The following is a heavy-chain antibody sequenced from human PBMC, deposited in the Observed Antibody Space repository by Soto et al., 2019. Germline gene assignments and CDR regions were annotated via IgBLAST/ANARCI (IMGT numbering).Heavy chain of an antibody. Sequence: EVQLVESGGGLVQPGGSPRLSCAASGFTFSNYWMIWVRQAPGKGPEWVANIKQDGSEQHYVDSVKGRFTISRDNAKNALYLQMNSLRVEDTAVYYCAKDLGWLRVDSWGQGTLVTV. D-gene: IGHD5-18*01. CDR1: GFTFSNYW. CDR2: IKQDGSEQ. V-gene: IGHV3-7*04. CDR3: AKDLGWLRVDS. J-gene: IGHJ4*02.